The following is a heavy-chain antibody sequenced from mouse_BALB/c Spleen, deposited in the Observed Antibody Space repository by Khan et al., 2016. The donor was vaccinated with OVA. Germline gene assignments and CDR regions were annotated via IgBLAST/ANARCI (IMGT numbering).Heavy chain of an antibody. D-gene: IGHD3-3*01. CDR2: IYYSGRT. V-gene: IGHV3-2*02. J-gene: IGHJ3*01. Sequence: QLQEPGPGLVKPSQSLFLTCTVTGYSITSDYVWNWIRQFPGNKLEWMGYIYYSGRTSYTPSLKSRFSLTRDTSKNQFFLQLNSVTTEDTATYFCARGRAYWGQGTLVTVSA. CDR1: GYSITSDYV. CDR3: ARGRAY.